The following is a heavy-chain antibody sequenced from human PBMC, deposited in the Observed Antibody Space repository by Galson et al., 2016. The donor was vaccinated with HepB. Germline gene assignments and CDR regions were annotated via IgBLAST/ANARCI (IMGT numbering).Heavy chain of an antibody. CDR3: AKKGHSTAGYYYFDS. Sequence: SLRLSCAASGFTFSSYSMNWVRQAPGKGLEWVSIIGDEGTTSYADSVKGRFTISRDNSKNTPYLQMTSPRAEDTAVYYCAKKGHSTAGYYYFDSWGRGILVSVSS. J-gene: IGHJ4*02. CDR1: GFTFSSYS. V-gene: IGHV3-23*01. D-gene: IGHD2-8*01. CDR2: IIGDEGTT.